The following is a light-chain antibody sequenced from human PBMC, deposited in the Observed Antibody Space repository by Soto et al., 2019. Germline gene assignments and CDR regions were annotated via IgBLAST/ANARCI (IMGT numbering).Light chain of an antibody. V-gene: IGKV3-20*01. J-gene: IGKJ1*01. Sequence: EIVLTQSPGSLSLSPGERGTLSCRASQSVDSSFFAWYQQKPDQAPRLLIYGASNRATGIPDRFSGSGSGTDFTLTISRLEPEDLAVYYCQQYVSSVTFGQGTKVEL. CDR3: QQYVSSVT. CDR1: QSVDSSF. CDR2: GAS.